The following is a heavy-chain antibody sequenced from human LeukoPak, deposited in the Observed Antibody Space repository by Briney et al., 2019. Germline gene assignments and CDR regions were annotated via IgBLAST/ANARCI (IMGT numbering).Heavy chain of an antibody. CDR1: GGSTSSYY. J-gene: IGHJ4*02. D-gene: IGHD6-19*01. CDR3: ARHSGAGTGFVY. Sequence: SETLSLTCIVSGGSTSSYYWSWIRQPPGKGLEWIGYIYYSGSTNYNPSLKSRITISIDTSKNQFSLKLSSVTAADTAVYYCARHSGAGTGFVYWGQGTLVTVSS. V-gene: IGHV4-59*08. CDR2: IYYSGST.